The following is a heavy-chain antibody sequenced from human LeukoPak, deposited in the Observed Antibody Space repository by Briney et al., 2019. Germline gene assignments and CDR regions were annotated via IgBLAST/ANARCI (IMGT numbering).Heavy chain of an antibody. CDR2: IHHCGST. J-gene: IGHJ4*02. Sequence: SETLSLTCAFYGGSFIGYYWSWIRQAPGKGREGIGEIHHCGSTNYNPSLKSRVTISVDTSKNQFSLTLSSVTAADTAMYYCARASSGSYYNRRYFDYWGQGTLVTVSS. V-gene: IGHV4-34*01. D-gene: IGHD3-10*01. CDR3: ARASSGSYYNRRYFDY. CDR1: GGSFIGYY.